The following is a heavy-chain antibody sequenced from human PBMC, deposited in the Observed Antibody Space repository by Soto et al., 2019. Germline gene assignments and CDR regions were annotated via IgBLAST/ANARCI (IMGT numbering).Heavy chain of an antibody. CDR1: GGSLSGYY. CDR2: TSHTGNT. Sequence: SETLSLTCAVYGGSLSGYYWTWIRQPPGKGLEWIGETSHTGNTNYNPSLKSRVTISVDTSKNQFSLKLNSVTAADTAVYYCARSNWFDPWGQGTLVTVSS. J-gene: IGHJ5*02. CDR3: ARSNWFDP. V-gene: IGHV4-34*01.